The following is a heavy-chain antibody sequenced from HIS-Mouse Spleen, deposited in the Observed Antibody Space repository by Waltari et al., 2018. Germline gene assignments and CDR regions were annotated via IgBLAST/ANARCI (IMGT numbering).Heavy chain of an antibody. D-gene: IGHD6-13*01. CDR3: AREIPYSSSWYDWYFDL. V-gene: IGHV4-39*07. J-gene: IGHJ2*01. CDR1: GGSISSSSYY. CDR2: ISYSGST. Sequence: QLQLQESGPGLVKPSETLSLTCTVSGGSISSSSYYWGWIRQPPGKGLAWIGSISYSGSTNYNPSPKIRLPISVDTSKNQFSLKLSSVTAADTAVYYCAREIPYSSSWYDWYFDLWGRGTLVTVSS.